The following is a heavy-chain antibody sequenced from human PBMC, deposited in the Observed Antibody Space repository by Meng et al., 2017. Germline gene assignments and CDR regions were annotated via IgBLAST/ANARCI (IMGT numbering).Heavy chain of an antibody. Sequence: SLITSCASSGFISSSYGIHWGRQAPGKGLEWVVVIWYDGSNKYYADSVKSRFTISRNNSENTLYLQMNSLRAEDTAVYYCARSGLEQLVTPSFDYWGQGTLVTVSS. CDR3: ARSGLEQLVTPSFDY. J-gene: IGHJ4*02. CDR1: GFISSSYG. D-gene: IGHD6-6*01. CDR2: IWYDGSNK. V-gene: IGHV3-33*01.